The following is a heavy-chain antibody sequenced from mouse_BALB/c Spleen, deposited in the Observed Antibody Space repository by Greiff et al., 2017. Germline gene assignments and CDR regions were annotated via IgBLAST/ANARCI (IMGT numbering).Heavy chain of an antibody. D-gene: IGHD2-3*01. Sequence: VKLMESGPGLVAPSQSLSITCTVSGFSLTSYDISWIRQPPGKGLEWLGVIWTGGGTNYNSAFMSRLSISKDNSKSQVFLKMNSLQTDDTAIYYCVREDGYLAYWGQGTLVTVSA. CDR2: IWTGGGT. V-gene: IGHV2-9-2*01. CDR3: VREDGYLAY. CDR1: GFSLTSYD. J-gene: IGHJ3*01.